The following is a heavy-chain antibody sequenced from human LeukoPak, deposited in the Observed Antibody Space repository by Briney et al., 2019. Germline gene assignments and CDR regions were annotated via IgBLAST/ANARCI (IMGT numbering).Heavy chain of an antibody. V-gene: IGHV4-34*01. J-gene: IGHJ3*02. CDR2: INHSGST. CDR1: GGSFSGYY. Sequence: PSETLSLTCAVYGGSFSGYYWSWIRQPPGKGLEWIGEINHSGSTNYNPSLKSRVTISVDTSKNQFSLKLSSVTAADTAVYYCARDPYSYGTIDIWGQGTMVTVSS. CDR3: ARDPYSYGTIDI. D-gene: IGHD5-18*01.